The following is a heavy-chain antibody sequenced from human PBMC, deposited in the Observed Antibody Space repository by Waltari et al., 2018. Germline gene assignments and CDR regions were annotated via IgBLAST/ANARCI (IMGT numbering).Heavy chain of an antibody. Sequence: QVQLVQSGAEVKEPGSSVKVPCKASGGTFSSYAISWVRQAPGQGLEWMGGIIPILGIANYAQKFQGRVTITADKSTSTAYMELSSLRSEDTAVYYCARDGVLSTGADYWGQGTLVTVSS. V-gene: IGHV1-69*10. D-gene: IGHD2-8*01. CDR1: GGTFSSYA. CDR3: ARDGVLSTGADY. CDR2: IIPILGIA. J-gene: IGHJ4*02.